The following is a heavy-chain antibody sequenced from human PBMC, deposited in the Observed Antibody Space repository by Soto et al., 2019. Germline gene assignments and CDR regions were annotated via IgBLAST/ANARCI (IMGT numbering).Heavy chain of an antibody. CDR1: GFTFSNYG. CDR3: CMVRGARIHGMDV. V-gene: IGHV3-30*03. Sequence: QEQLVESGGGVVQPGRSLRLSCAASGFTFSNYGMHWVRLAPGKGLDWVAAISSDGSNEYYADSVKGRFTISRDNSKSTVYLQMNSLRAEDTAVYYVCMVRGARIHGMDVWGQGTTVTVYS. J-gene: IGHJ6*02. D-gene: IGHD3-10*01. CDR2: ISSDGSNE.